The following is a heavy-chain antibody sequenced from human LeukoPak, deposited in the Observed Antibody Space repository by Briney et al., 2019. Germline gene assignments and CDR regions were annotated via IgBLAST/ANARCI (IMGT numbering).Heavy chain of an antibody. J-gene: IGHJ4*02. V-gene: IGHV1-46*01. CDR3: ARARDSSGYYRFYFDY. CDR1: GYTFTSYY. D-gene: IGHD3-22*01. CDR2: INPSGGST. Sequence: GASVKVSCKASGYTFTSYYMHWVRQAPGQGLEWMGIINPSGGSTSYAQKFQGRVTMTRDTSTSTVYMELSSLRSEDTAVYYCARARDSSGYYRFYFDYWGQGTLVTVSS.